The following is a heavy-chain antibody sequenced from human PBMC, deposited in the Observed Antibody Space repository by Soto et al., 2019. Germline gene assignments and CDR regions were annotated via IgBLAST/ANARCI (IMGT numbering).Heavy chain of an antibody. CDR2: IYHNGST. CDR3: ASTTPAAGYYFDY. J-gene: IGHJ4*02. CDR1: GGSISSGGYS. D-gene: IGHD6-13*01. Sequence: QLQLQESGSGLVKPSQTLSLTCAVSGGSISSGGYSWSWIRQPTGKGLEWIGYIYHNGSTYYNPSLKSRVTISVDRSKNQFSLKLSSVTAADTDVYYYASTTPAAGYYFDYWGQGTLATVAS. V-gene: IGHV4-30-2*01.